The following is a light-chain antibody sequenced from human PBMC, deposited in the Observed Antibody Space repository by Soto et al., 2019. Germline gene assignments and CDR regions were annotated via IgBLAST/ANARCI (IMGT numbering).Light chain of an antibody. Sequence: DIQMTQSPSSLSASVGDRVTITCRASQSISTYLNWYQQKPGKAPNLLIYSASTLQNGVPSRFTGSGSGTDFTLTISSLQPEDFATYYCQQSYTSLMYTFGQGTKLEIK. CDR1: QSISTY. V-gene: IGKV1-39*01. J-gene: IGKJ2*01. CDR2: SAS. CDR3: QQSYTSLMYT.